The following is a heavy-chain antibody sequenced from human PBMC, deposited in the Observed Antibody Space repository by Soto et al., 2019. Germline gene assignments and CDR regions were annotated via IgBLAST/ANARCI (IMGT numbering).Heavy chain of an antibody. CDR3: ARERTGTTSMDV. J-gene: IGHJ6*02. CDR1: GYTFTSYD. CDR2: MNPNRGNT. D-gene: IGHD1-1*01. Sequence: QVQLVQSGAEVKKPGASVKVSCKASGYTFTSYDIYWVRQATGQGLEWRGWMNPNRGNTGYAQKFKGRVTMTRNTSISTAYMELSTLRSEDTAVYYCARERTGTTSMDVWGQGTTVTVSS. V-gene: IGHV1-8*01.